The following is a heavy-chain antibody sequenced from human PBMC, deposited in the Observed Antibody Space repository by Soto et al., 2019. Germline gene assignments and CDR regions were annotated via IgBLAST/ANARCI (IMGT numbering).Heavy chain of an antibody. CDR1: GYSFTSYA. CDR2: MNPNSGNT. Sequence: ASVKVSCKASGYSFTSYAMHCLRQATGQGLEWMGWMNPNSGNTGYAQKFQGRVTMTRNTSISTAYMELSSLRSEDTAVYYCSREVNFYGLDVWGQGTTVTVSS. J-gene: IGHJ6*02. CDR3: SREVNFYGLDV. V-gene: IGHV1-8*02.